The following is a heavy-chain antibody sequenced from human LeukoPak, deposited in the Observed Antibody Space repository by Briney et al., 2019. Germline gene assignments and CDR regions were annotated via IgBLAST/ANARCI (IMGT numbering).Heavy chain of an antibody. CDR2: ISSSRSSI. V-gene: IGHV3-48*03. J-gene: IGHJ4*02. CDR1: GFTFSSYE. D-gene: IGHD2-15*01. Sequence: PGGSLRLSCEASGFTFSSYEMNWVRQAPGKGLEWVTYISSSRSSIYYADSVKGRFTISRDNAKNSLYLQMNSLRAEDTAVYYCARGYCSGGSCFGVAYWGQGILVTVSS. CDR3: ARGYCSGGSCFGVAY.